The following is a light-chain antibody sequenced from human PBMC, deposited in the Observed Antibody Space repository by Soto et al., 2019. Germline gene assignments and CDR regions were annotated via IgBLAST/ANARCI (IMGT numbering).Light chain of an antibody. Sequence: DIQMTQSPASLSASIGDRVIITCRASQSISNYLNWYQHKPGRAPKFLIYAASSQQSGVPSRVSGSGSGTDFTLTISSLQREDFGTYFCQQSFSSSWTFGQGTKVE. CDR3: QQSFSSSWT. CDR1: QSISNY. V-gene: IGKV1-39*01. J-gene: IGKJ1*01. CDR2: AAS.